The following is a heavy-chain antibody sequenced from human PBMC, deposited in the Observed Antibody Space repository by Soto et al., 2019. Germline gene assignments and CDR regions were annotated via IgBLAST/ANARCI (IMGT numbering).Heavy chain of an antibody. J-gene: IGHJ4*02. D-gene: IGHD3-3*01. CDR3: AKDVEGSFDF. CDR2: IKEDGSST. CDR1: GFTFSNHW. Sequence: GGSLRLSCAASGFTFSNHWMNWVRQVPGRGMEWVAKIKEDGSSTYFADSVRGRFTISRDNAKNALFLQMNSLRVEDTAIYYCAKDVEGSFDFWGMGTLVTVSS. V-gene: IGHV3-7*01.